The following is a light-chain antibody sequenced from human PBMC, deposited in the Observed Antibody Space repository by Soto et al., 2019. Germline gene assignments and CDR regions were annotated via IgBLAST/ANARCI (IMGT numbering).Light chain of an antibody. V-gene: IGLV2-14*01. Sequence: QSVLTQPASVSGSPGQSITISCTGTSSDVGGYNYVSWYQQHPGKAPKFMIYDVSNRPSGVSNRFSGSKSGNTASLTISGLQAEDEADYHCSSYTTSNTRQIVVGTGTKVTVL. J-gene: IGLJ1*01. CDR3: SSYTTSNTRQIV. CDR1: SSDVGGYNY. CDR2: DVS.